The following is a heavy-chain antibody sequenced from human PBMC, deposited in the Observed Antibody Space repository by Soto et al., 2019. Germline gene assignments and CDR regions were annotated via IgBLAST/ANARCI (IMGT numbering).Heavy chain of an antibody. Sequence: SETLSLTCAVYGGSFSGYYWSWIRQPPGKGLEWIGEINHSGSTNYNPSLKSRVTISVDTSKNQFSLKLSSVTAADTAVYYCARDYGPRRFSYFDHWGQGTLVTVSS. V-gene: IGHV4-34*01. D-gene: IGHD3-10*01. CDR1: GGSFSGYY. CDR2: INHSGST. CDR3: ARDYGPRRFSYFDH. J-gene: IGHJ4*02.